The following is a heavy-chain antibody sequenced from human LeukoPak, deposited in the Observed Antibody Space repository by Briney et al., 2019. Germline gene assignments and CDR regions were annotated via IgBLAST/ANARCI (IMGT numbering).Heavy chain of an antibody. J-gene: IGHJ4*02. CDR1: GLTFSSYA. CDR3: AKTRGSSSEFDY. Sequence: GGSLRLSCAASGLTFSSYAMSWVRQAPGKGLEWVSAISGSGGSTYYADSVKGRFTISRDNSKNTLYLQMNSLRAEDTAVYYCAKTRGSSSEFDYWGQGTLVTVSS. D-gene: IGHD6-13*01. V-gene: IGHV3-23*01. CDR2: ISGSGGST.